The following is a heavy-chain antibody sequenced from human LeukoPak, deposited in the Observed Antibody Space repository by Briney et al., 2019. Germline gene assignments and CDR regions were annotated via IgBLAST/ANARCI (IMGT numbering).Heavy chain of an antibody. CDR2: IKQDGSEK. Sequence: GGSLRLSCAASGFTFSSYWMSWVRQAPGKGLEWVANIKQDGSEKYYVDSVKGRFTISRDNAKNSLYLQMNSLRAEDTAVYYCARGPTPLYYDILTGYYNQHYYYYMDVWGKGTTVTISS. D-gene: IGHD3-9*01. J-gene: IGHJ6*03. CDR3: ARGPTPLYYDILTGYYNQHYYYYMDV. CDR1: GFTFSSYW. V-gene: IGHV3-7*01.